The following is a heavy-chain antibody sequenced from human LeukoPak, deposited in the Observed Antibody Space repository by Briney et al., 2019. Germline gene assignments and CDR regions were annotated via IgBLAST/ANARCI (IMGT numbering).Heavy chain of an antibody. CDR1: GGSISSYY. CDR3: ARQSIAARTFDY. D-gene: IGHD6-6*01. Sequence: KSSETLSLTSTVSGGSISSYYWSWIRQPPGKGLDWIGYIYYSGSTNYNPSLKSRVTISVDTSKNQFSLKLSSVTAADTAVYYCARQSIAARTFDYWGQGTLVTVSS. J-gene: IGHJ4*02. V-gene: IGHV4-59*01. CDR2: IYYSGST.